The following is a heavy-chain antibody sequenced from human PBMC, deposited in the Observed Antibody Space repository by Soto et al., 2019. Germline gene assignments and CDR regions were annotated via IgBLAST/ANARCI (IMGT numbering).Heavy chain of an antibody. Sequence: LRLSCAASGFTFSSYAMSWVRQAPGKGLEWVSAISGSGGSTYYADSVKGRFTISRDNSKNTLYLQMNSLRAEDTAVYYCAKAPNGVTISYYFDYWGQGTLVTVSS. D-gene: IGHD4-4*01. CDR2: ISGSGGST. CDR1: GFTFSSYA. V-gene: IGHV3-23*01. CDR3: AKAPNGVTISYYFDY. J-gene: IGHJ4*02.